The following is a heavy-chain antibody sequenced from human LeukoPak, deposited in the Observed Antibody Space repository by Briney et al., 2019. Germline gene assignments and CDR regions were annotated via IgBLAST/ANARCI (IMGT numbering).Heavy chain of an antibody. J-gene: IGHJ4*02. Sequence: GGSLRLSCAASGFTFSSYAMSWVRQAPGKGLEGVSAIIGSGGSTYYADSVKGRFTISRDNSKNTLYLQMNSLRAEDTAVYYCAKECGRWSTAMDIFDYWGQGTLVTVSS. CDR3: AKECGRWSTAMDIFDY. D-gene: IGHD5-18*01. CDR2: IIGSGGST. V-gene: IGHV3-23*01. CDR1: GFTFSSYA.